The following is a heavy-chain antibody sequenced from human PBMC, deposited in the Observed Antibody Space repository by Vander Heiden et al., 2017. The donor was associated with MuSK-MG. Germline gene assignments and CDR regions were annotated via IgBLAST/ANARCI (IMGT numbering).Heavy chain of an antibody. D-gene: IGHD4-17*01. CDR3: ARDRVTTVTPDYYDGMDV. CDR2: IWYDGSNK. V-gene: IGHV3-33*01. Sequence: QVQLVESGGGVVQPGRSLRLSCAASGVTFSSYGMHWVRQAPGKGLEWVAVIWYDGSNKYYADSVKGRFTISIDNSKNTLYLQMNSLRAEDTAVYYCARDRVTTVTPDYYDGMDVWGQGTTVTVSS. CDR1: GVTFSSYG. J-gene: IGHJ6*02.